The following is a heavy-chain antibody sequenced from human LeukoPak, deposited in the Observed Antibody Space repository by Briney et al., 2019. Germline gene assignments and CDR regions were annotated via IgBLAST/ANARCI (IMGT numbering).Heavy chain of an antibody. V-gene: IGHV1-18*01. CDR3: AREMGIAVAGTLSDY. CDR2: ISAYNGNT. Sequence: ASVKVSCKASGYTFTSYGISWVRQAPGQGLEWMGWISAYNGNTNYAQKLQGRVTMTTDTSTSTAYMELRSLRSDDTAVYYCAREMGIAVAGTLSDYWGQGTLVTVSS. J-gene: IGHJ4*02. CDR1: GYTFTSYG. D-gene: IGHD6-19*01.